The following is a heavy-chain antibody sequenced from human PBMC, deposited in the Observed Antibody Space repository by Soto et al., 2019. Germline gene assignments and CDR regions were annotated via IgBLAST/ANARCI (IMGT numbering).Heavy chain of an antibody. J-gene: IGHJ4*02. Sequence: EVQLVESGGGLVQPGGSLRLSCAASGFTFSSYWMHWVRQAPGKGLVWVSRINSDGSSTSYADSVKGIFTISRDNAKNTLYLQMNSPRNEDTAVYSCARGWYGELFAYYFDYWGQGTLVTVSS. V-gene: IGHV3-74*01. CDR3: ARGWYGELFAYYFDY. D-gene: IGHD3-10*01. CDR1: GFTFSSYW. CDR2: INSDGSST.